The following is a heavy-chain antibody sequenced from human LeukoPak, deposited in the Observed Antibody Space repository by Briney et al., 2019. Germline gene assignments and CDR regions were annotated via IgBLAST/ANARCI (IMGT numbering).Heavy chain of an antibody. CDR3: ARAIESGGMAPYNWFDA. V-gene: IGHV4-4*07. J-gene: IGHJ5*02. CDR1: GGSISSDC. D-gene: IGHD6-13*01. Sequence: PSETLSLTCTVSGGSISSDCWSWIRQPAGMGLEWIGRTNTSGRTNYNPSLKSRLTMSVDTSKNQFSLKLSSVTAADTAIYYCARAIESGGMAPYNWFDAWGQGNLVTVSS. CDR2: TNTSGRT.